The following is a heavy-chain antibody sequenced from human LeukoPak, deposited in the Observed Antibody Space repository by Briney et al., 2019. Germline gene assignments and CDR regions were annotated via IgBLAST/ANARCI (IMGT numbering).Heavy chain of an antibody. J-gene: IGHJ4*02. CDR2: ISSSSSYI. CDR3: ARENTMVRGNDY. V-gene: IGHV3-21*01. D-gene: IGHD3-10*01. Sequence: GGSLRLSCAASGFTFSSYSMNWVRQAPGKGLKWVSSISSSSSYIYYADSVKGRFTISRDNAKNSLYLQMNSLRAEDTAVYYCARENTMVRGNDYWGQGTLVTVSS. CDR1: GFTFSSYS.